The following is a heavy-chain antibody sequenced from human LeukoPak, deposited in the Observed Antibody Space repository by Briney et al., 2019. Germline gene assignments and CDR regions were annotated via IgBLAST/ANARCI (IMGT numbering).Heavy chain of an antibody. CDR1: GFTFSSHW. CDR3: ARERQQLRYFDY. V-gene: IGHV3-7*01. CDR2: IKQDGSEI. Sequence: PGGSLRLSCGASGFTFSSHWMTWVRQAPGEGLEFVANIKQDGSEINYADSVKGRFTVSRDNAKNSLFLQMNSPRAEDTALYYCARERQQLRYFDYWGQGTLVTVSS. D-gene: IGHD6-13*01. J-gene: IGHJ4*02.